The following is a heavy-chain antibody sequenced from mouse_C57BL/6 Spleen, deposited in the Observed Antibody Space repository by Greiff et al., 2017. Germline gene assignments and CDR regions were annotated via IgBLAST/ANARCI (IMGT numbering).Heavy chain of an antibody. CDR3: ARGDWDNYYAMDY. V-gene: IGHV1-22*01. CDR2: INPNNGGT. D-gene: IGHD4-1*01. Sequence: EVQLQESGPELVKPGASVQMSCKASGYTFTDYNMHWVKQSHGKSLEWIGYINPNNGGTSYNQKFKGKATLTVNKSSSTAYMELRSLTSEDSAVYYCARGDWDNYYAMDYWGQGTSVTVSS. CDR1: GYTFTDYN. J-gene: IGHJ4*01.